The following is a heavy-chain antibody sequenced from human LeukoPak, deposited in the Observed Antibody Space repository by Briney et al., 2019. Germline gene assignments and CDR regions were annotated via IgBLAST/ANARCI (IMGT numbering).Heavy chain of an antibody. D-gene: IGHD1-1*01. CDR1: GFTFSSYW. J-gene: IGHJ4*02. CDR3: ARDYETTRVFDY. V-gene: IGHV3-74*01. Sequence: GSLRLSCAASGFTFSSYWMHWVRRAPGKGVEWVSRIRGDGGTTSYADSVRGRFTISRDNANNMLYLQMNSLSAEDTAVYYCARDYETTRVFDYWGQGTLVTVSS. CDR2: IRGDGGTT.